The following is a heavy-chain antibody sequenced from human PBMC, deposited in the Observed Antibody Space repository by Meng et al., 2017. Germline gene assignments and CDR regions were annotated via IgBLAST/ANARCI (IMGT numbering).Heavy chain of an antibody. V-gene: IGHV3-30*16. J-gene: IGHJ4*02. Sequence: QVQVVEAGGDVVPPGTSLTPSCAASGFIFSNYEMHWVRQAPGNGLEWVACITKDGSRKYYLGSVRGRFTISRDNSKNTLYLEMNSLRSEDTALYYCARDFDYWGQGTLVTVSS. CDR1: GFIFSNYE. CDR2: ITKDGSRK. CDR3: ARDFDY.